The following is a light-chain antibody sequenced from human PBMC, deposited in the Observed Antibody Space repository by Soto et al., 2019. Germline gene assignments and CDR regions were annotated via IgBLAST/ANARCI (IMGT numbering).Light chain of an antibody. CDR3: KSYDSSLSGYV. CDR1: SSNIGAGYD. CDR2: GNS. V-gene: IGLV1-40*01. Sequence: QSVLTQPPSGSGAPGQRVTISCTGSSSNIGAGYDVHWYQQLPGTAPKLLIYGNSNRPSGVPDRFSGSKSGTSASLAITGLQAEDEADYYCKSYDSSLSGYVFGTGTKATVL. J-gene: IGLJ1*01.